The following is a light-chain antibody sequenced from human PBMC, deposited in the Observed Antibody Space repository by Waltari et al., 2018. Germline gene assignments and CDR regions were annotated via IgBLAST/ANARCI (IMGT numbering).Light chain of an antibody. V-gene: IGLV4-69*01. CDR3: QTWDTGILV. J-gene: IGLJ3*02. CDR1: SGHTSYA. Sequence: QLVLTQSPSASASLGASVKVTCTLSSGHTSYAIAWHQQQPEKGPRYLMKINSDGNHSKGDGIPDRFSGSSSGAERYLTISSLQSEDDADYYCQTWDTGILVFGGGTKLTVL. CDR2: INSDGNH.